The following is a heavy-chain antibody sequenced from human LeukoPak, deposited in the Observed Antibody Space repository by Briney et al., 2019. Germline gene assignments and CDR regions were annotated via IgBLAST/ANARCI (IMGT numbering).Heavy chain of an antibody. CDR3: ARSFGTERSWVFDY. D-gene: IGHD3-16*01. CDR2: IYYSGST. J-gene: IGHJ4*02. Sequence: SETLSLTCTVSGGSISSGDYYWSWIRQPPGKGLEWIGYIYYSGSTYYNPSFKSRVTISVDTSKNQFSLKLSSVTAADTAVYYCARSFGTERSWVFDYWGQGTLVTVSS. V-gene: IGHV4-30-4*01. CDR1: GGSISSGDYY.